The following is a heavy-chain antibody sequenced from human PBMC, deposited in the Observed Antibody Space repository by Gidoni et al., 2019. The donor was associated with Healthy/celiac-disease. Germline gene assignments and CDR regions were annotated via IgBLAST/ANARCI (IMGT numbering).Heavy chain of an antibody. D-gene: IGHD6-13*01. CDR1: GYTFTGYY. J-gene: IGHJ6*02. Sequence: QVQLVQSGAEVKKPGASVKVSCKASGYTFTGYYMHWVRQAPGQGLEWMGWINPNSGGTNYAQKFQGRVTMTRDTSISTAYMELSRLRSDDTAVYYCARGAEYSSSWYVLSYYYYYGMDVWGQGTTVTVSS. V-gene: IGHV1-2*02. CDR2: INPNSGGT. CDR3: ARGAEYSSSWYVLSYYYYYGMDV.